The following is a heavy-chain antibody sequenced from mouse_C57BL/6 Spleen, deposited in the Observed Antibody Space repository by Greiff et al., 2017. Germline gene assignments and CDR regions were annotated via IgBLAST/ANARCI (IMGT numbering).Heavy chain of an antibody. V-gene: IGHV1-22*01. CDR2: INPNNGGT. CDR1: GYTFTDYN. Sequence: VQLQQSGPELVKPGASVKMSCKASGYTFTDYNMHWVKQSHGKSLEWIGYINPNNGGTSYNQKFKGKATLTVNKSSSTAYMELRSLTSEDSAVYYCARLFGGPYYYAMDYGGQGTSVTVSS. D-gene: IGHD1-1*02. CDR3: ARLFGGPYYYAMDY. J-gene: IGHJ4*01.